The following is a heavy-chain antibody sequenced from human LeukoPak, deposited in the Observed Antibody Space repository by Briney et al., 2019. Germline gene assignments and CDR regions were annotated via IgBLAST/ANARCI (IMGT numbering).Heavy chain of an antibody. CDR1: GFSFSSYG. J-gene: IGHJ3*01. CDR2: IVGSRDNT. V-gene: IGHV3-23*01. Sequence: GGSLRLSCAAPGFSFSSYGMSWVRQAPGKGLEWVSDIVGSRDNTDYADSVKGRFTFSRDNAKNTLYLQMNSLKAEDTAVYYCARGSPSGSDAFDFWGQGTMVTVSS. D-gene: IGHD3-22*01. CDR3: ARGSPSGSDAFDF.